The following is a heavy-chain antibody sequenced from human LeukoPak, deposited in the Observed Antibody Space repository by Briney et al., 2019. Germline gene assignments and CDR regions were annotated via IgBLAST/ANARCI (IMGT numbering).Heavy chain of an antibody. V-gene: IGHV4-39*01. Sequence: SETLSLTCTVSGGSITTSSYYWGWIRQPPGKGLEWIGIIYYSGSTYYNPSLKGRVTISVDTSKNQFSLKLSSVTAADTAVYYCGRREYGVGFQHWGQGTPVTVSS. D-gene: IGHD2-8*01. CDR2: IYYSGST. CDR1: GGSITTSSYY. J-gene: IGHJ1*01. CDR3: GRREYGVGFQH.